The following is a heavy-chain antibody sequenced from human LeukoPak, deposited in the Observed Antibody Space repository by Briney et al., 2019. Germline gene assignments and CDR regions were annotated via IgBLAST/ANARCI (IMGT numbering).Heavy chain of an antibody. J-gene: IGHJ4*02. CDR2: ISYNGGSR. CDR1: GFTFSRFA. CDR3: ARAGYYRFDY. V-gene: IGHV3-23*01. Sequence: GGSLRLSCAASGFTFSRFAINWVRQAPGKGLEWVSGISYNGGSRFYADSVKGRFTISRDNAENTLYLQMNSLRAEDTAIYFCARAGYYRFDYWGQGTLVTVSS. D-gene: IGHD1-26*01.